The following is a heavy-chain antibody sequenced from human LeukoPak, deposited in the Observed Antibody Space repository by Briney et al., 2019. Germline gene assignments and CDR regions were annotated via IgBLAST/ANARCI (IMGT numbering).Heavy chain of an antibody. D-gene: IGHD5-12*01. CDR3: GRPPVATAVDAFDI. CDR2: LNPNSGGT. CDR1: GYTFPDYY. J-gene: IGHJ3*02. V-gene: IGHV1-2*02. Sequence: GSVKVSCKASGYTFPDYYIHWVRQAPGQGLEWMGWLNPNSGGTNYAQKFHGRVTMTGDTSISTAFMELGGLRSDDTAMYYWGRPPVATAVDAFDIWGQGTMVTVSS.